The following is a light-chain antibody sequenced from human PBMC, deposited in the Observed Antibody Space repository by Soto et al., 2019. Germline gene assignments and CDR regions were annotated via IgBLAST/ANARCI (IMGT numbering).Light chain of an antibody. CDR3: QQYNKWWT. J-gene: IGKJ1*01. CDR1: QSVSNN. Sequence: EIVMTQSPATLSVSPGERATLSCRASQSVSNNFAWYQKKPGQAPRLLIYGASTRATGIPARFSGSGSGTGFTLTISSLQSEDFALYYCQQYNKWWTFGQGTRVDIK. CDR2: GAS. V-gene: IGKV3-15*01.